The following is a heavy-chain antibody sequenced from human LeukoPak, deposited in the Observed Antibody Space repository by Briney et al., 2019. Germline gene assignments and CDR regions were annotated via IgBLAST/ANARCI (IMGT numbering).Heavy chain of an antibody. Sequence: GGSLRLSCAASGVTFTTYSMHWVRQAPGRGLEWVSVTSYDGSIKVYAESVKGRFTISRDNSENTLYLQMNSLKFEDKAMYYCAIERHSSGKAGTFNFWGRGTMVTISP. CDR1: GVTFTTYS. D-gene: IGHD6-25*01. J-gene: IGHJ3*01. CDR3: AIERHSSGKAGTFNF. V-gene: IGHV3-30-3*01. CDR2: TSYDGSIK.